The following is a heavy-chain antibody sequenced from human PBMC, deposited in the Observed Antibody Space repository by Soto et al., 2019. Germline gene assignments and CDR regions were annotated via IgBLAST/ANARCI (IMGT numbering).Heavy chain of an antibody. D-gene: IGHD6-19*01. J-gene: IGHJ4*02. CDR3: AHRLRWLANFDY. V-gene: IGHV2-5*01. CDR1: GFSLTTSGVG. CDR2: IYWNDEK. Sequence: SGPTLVNPTQTLTLACTFSGFSLTTSGVGVGWNSQPPGKALEWLALIYWNDEKRYSPSLKSRLTITKDTSRNQVVLTMTNMDPVNTATYYCAHRLRWLANFDYWGQGTLVTVSS.